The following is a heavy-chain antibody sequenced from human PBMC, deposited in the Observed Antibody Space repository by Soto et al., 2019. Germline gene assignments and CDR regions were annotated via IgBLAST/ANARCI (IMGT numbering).Heavy chain of an antibody. CDR1: GFAFSSYA. CDR2: ISYDGSNK. V-gene: IGHV3-30-3*01. D-gene: IGHD3-10*01. CDR3: ARDLSGSGD. Sequence: QVQLVESGGGVVQPGRSLRLSCAASGFAFSSYAMHWVRQAPGKGLEWVAVISYDGSNKYYADSVKGRFTISRDNSKNTLYLQMNSLRAEDTAVYYCARDLSGSGDWGKGTLVTVYS. J-gene: IGHJ4*02.